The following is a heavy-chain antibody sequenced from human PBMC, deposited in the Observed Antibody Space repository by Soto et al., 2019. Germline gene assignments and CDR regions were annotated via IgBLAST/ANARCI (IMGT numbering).Heavy chain of an antibody. V-gene: IGHV3-30-3*01. CDR1: GFTFSSYA. D-gene: IGHD6-19*01. J-gene: IGHJ6*02. Sequence: GGSLRLSCAASGFTFSSYAMHWVRQAPGKGLEWVAVISYDGSNKYYADSVKGRFTISRDNSKNTLYLQMNSLRAEDTAVYYCARALQPWPLYGMDVWGQGTTVTVSS. CDR3: ARALQPWPLYGMDV. CDR2: ISYDGSNK.